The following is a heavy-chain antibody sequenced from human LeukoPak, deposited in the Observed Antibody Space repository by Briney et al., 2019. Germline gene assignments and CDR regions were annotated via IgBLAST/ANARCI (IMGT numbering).Heavy chain of an antibody. D-gene: IGHD3-16*01. V-gene: IGHV4-34*01. CDR2: INHSGST. CDR1: GGSFSGYY. CDR3: ARQVTFGYAYGYYFDF. J-gene: IGHJ4*02. Sequence: PSETLSLTCAVYGGSFSGYYWSWIRQPPGKGLEWIGEINHSGSTNYNPSLKSRVTISVDTSKNQFSLRLSSVTAADTAVYYCARQVTFGYAYGYYFDFWGQGALVTVSS.